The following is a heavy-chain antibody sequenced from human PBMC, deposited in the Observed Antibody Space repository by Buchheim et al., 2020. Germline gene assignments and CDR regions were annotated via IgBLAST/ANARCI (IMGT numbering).Heavy chain of an antibody. CDR2: INHSGST. V-gene: IGHV4-31*03. Sequence: QVQLQESGPGLVKPSQTLSLTCTVSGGSIRSGGHYWSWIRQHPGKGLEWIGYINHSGSTNYNPSLKSRLTISVATSKHELSLRLSSVTAADTAVYYCARTDFGSGTSYSFDYWGQGTL. CDR1: GGSIRSGGHY. D-gene: IGHD3-10*01. CDR3: ARTDFGSGTSYSFDY. J-gene: IGHJ4*02.